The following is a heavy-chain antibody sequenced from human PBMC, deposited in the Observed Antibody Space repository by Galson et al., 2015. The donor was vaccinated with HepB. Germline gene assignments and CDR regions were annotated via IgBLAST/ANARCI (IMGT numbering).Heavy chain of an antibody. J-gene: IGHJ4*02. Sequence: SGYIFSDYFIHWVRQAPGQGLEWMGWINPVSGDRKYAQKFQGRVTMTRDTSIKTAYMELSSLRSDDTALFYYARAYCGGDCYSSFDYWGQGTLVTVSS. CDR1: GYIFSDYF. CDR2: INPVSGDR. V-gene: IGHV1-2*02. D-gene: IGHD2-21*02. CDR3: ARAYCGGDCYSSFDY.